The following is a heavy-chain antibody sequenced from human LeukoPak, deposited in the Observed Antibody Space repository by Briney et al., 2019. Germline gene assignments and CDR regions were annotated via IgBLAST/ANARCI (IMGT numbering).Heavy chain of an antibody. D-gene: IGHD3-10*01. CDR2: IYYSGST. Sequence: SETLSLTCTVSGGSISSGGYYWSWIRQHPGKGLEWIWYIYYSGSTYYNLSLKSRVTISVDTSKNQFSLKLSSVTAADTAVYYCARGPMVRGVIISGKFDYWGQGTLVTVSS. V-gene: IGHV4-31*03. CDR3: ARGPMVRGVIISGKFDY. J-gene: IGHJ4*02. CDR1: GGSISSGGYY.